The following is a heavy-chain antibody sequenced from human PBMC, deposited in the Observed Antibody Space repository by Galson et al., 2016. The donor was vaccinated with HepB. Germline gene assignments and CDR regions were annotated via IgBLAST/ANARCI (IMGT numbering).Heavy chain of an antibody. V-gene: IGHV5-51*01. CDR1: GYTFTNYW. CDR3: AGVPRWHNYWYFDL. J-gene: IGHJ2*01. Sequence: QSGAEVKKPGESLKISCKGSGYTFTNYWIGWVRQMPGRGLEWMGIIHPSDSDTRYSPSLQGQVTFSADKSISTAYLQWSSLKASDTAMYYCAGVPRWHNYWYFDLWGRGTLVAVSS. D-gene: IGHD4-23*01. CDR2: IHPSDSDT.